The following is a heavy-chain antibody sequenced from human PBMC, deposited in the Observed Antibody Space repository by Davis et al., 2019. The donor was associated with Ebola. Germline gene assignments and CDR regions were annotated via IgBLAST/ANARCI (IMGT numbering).Heavy chain of an antibody. V-gene: IGHV1-8*01. D-gene: IGHD6-13*01. CDR2: INPKSGNR. CDR3: ARVRQQLVEDGFDM. Sequence: AASVKVSCKASGYTFTSSDIHWVRQATGQGLEWMGWINPKSGNRGYAEKFQGRVTMTRDTSISTAYMQLRSLESEDTADYYCARVRQQLVEDGFDMWGQGTLVTVSS. J-gene: IGHJ3*02. CDR1: GYTFTSSD.